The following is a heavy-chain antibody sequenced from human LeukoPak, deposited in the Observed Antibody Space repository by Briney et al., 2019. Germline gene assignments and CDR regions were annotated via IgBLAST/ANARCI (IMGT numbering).Heavy chain of an antibody. Sequence: GGSLRLSCAASGFTFSSYWMSWVRQAPGKGLEWVANIRQDGSEKYYVDSVKGRFTISRDNAKNSLYLQMNSLRAEDTAVYYCARGAVGTKFNPHFDYWGQGTLVTVSS. J-gene: IGHJ4*02. CDR1: GFTFSSYW. D-gene: IGHD6-19*01. CDR2: IRQDGSEK. CDR3: ARGAVGTKFNPHFDY. V-gene: IGHV3-7*04.